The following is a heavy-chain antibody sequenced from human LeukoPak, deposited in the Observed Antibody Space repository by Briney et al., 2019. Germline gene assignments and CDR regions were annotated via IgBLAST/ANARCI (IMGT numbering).Heavy chain of an antibody. Sequence: ASVTVSCKASGYTFTSYYMHWVRQAPGQGLEWMGIINPSGGSTSYAQKFQGRVTMTRDTSTSTVYMELSSLRSEDTAVYYCARTGGNYWYFDLWGRGTLVTVSS. V-gene: IGHV1-46*01. CDR1: GYTFTSYY. D-gene: IGHD4-23*01. CDR3: ARTGGNYWYFDL. J-gene: IGHJ2*01. CDR2: INPSGGST.